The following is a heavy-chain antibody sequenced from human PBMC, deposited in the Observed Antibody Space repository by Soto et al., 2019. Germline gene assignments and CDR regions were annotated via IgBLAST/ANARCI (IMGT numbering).Heavy chain of an antibody. Sequence: GGSLRLSCAASGFIFNDYAMNWVRQSPGKGLEWVSAISSSGGSTFYADSVKGRFTISRDNSKNTLYFQMNSLRAEDTAIYYCAKVIVGPMTFDCWGQGTLVTVSS. CDR3: AKVIVGPMTFDC. D-gene: IGHD1-26*01. CDR1: GFIFNDYA. CDR2: ISSSGGST. V-gene: IGHV3-23*01. J-gene: IGHJ4*02.